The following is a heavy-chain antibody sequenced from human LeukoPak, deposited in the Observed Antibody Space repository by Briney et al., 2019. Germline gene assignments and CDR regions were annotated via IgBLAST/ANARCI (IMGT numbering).Heavy chain of an antibody. CDR2: ISGSGAGT. J-gene: IGHJ4*02. CDR1: GFTFSKYA. Sequence: GGSLRLSCAASGFTFSKYAMNWVRQALGKGLEWVSAISGSGAGTYYADSVKGRFTISRDNSKNTLYLQMNSLRAEDTAVYYCAKEVSRVTTFYFDYWGQGTLVTVSS. V-gene: IGHV3-23*01. D-gene: IGHD4-17*01. CDR3: AKEVSRVTTFYFDY.